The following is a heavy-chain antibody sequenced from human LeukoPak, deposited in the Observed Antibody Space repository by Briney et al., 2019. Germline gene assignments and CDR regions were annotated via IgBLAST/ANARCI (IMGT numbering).Heavy chain of an antibody. CDR2: ISGSGGRT. CDR3: ARGIQYQPFDY. J-gene: IGHJ4*02. CDR1: GFTFSSYA. V-gene: IGHV3-23*01. D-gene: IGHD2-2*01. Sequence: GGSLRLSCAASGFTFSSYAMSWVRQAPGKGLEWVSGISGSGGRTYYADSVKGRFTISRDNSKNTLYLQINSLRAEDTALYYCARGIQYQPFDYWGQGTLVTVSS.